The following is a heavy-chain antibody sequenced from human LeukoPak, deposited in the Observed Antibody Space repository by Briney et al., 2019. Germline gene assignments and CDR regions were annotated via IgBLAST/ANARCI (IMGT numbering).Heavy chain of an antibody. D-gene: IGHD3-16*01. J-gene: IGHJ5*02. CDR3: ARDLVLGPSKNWFDP. CDR2: IWYDGSNK. CDR1: GFTFSSFG. Sequence: GGSLRLSCAASGFTFSSFGMHWVRQAPGKGLEWVATIWYDGSNKDYADSVKGRFTISRDNSKNTLYLEMNSLRAEDTAVYHCARDLVLGPSKNWFDPWGQGNLVTVS. V-gene: IGHV3-33*01.